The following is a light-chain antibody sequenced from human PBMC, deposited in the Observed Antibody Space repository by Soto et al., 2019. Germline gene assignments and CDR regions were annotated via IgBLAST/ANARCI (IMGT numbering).Light chain of an antibody. CDR2: DAS. CDR3: QQRSNWLFT. J-gene: IGKJ3*01. V-gene: IGKV3-11*01. CDR1: QSVSSY. Sequence: EIVLTQSPATLSLSPGERATLSCRASQSVSSYLAWYQRKPGQAPRLLIYDASNRATAIPARFSGSGSGTDFTLTISSLEPEECAVYYCQQRSNWLFTFGPGTKVDIK.